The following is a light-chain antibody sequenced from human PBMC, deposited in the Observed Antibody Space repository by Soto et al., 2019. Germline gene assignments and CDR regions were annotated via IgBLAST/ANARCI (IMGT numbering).Light chain of an antibody. Sequence: DMQMTQSPSSLSASVGDRVTITCRASQSISNYLNWYQQKPGKAPNLLFYAVSSLRSGVPSRFSGSGSGTDFTLTISSLQPEDFATYYCQQSYSTARTFGQGTKLEIK. CDR1: QSISNY. CDR2: AVS. CDR3: QQSYSTART. V-gene: IGKV1-39*01. J-gene: IGKJ2*01.